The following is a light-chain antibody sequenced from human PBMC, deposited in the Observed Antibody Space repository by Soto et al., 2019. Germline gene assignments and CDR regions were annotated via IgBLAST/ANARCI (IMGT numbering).Light chain of an antibody. V-gene: IGLV2-23*02. CDR2: EVS. J-gene: IGLJ1*01. CDR3: CSYAGSSTYV. CDR1: SSGVGSYNL. Sequence: QSVLTQPASVSGSPGQSITISCTGTSSGVGSYNLVSWYQQHPGKAPKLMIYEVSKRPSGVSNRFSGSKSGNTASLTISGLQAEDEADYYCCSYAGSSTYVFGTGTKSPS.